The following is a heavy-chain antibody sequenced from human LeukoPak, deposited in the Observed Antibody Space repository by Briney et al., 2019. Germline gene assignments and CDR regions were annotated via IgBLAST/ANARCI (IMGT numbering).Heavy chain of an antibody. J-gene: IGHJ4*02. CDR1: GYTFTSYG. CDR3: ARASRLRTAAGWGYYFDY. D-gene: IGHD6-13*01. CDR2: ISAYNGNT. Sequence: ASVKVSCKASGYTFTSYGISWVRQAPGQGLEWMGWISAYNGNTNYAQKFQGRVTITRNTSISTAYMELSSLRSEDTAVYYCARASRLRTAAGWGYYFDYWGQGTLVTVSS. V-gene: IGHV1-18*01.